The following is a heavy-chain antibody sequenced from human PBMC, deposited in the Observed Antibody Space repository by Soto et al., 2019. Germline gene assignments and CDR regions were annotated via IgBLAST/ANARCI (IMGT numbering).Heavy chain of an antibody. D-gene: IGHD2-2*01. V-gene: IGHV3-23*01. J-gene: IGHJ4*02. CDR2: ISGSGGST. CDR1: GFTVSSNA. Sequence: GGSLRLSCAASGFTVSSNAMSWVRQAPGKGLEWVSAISGSGGSTYYADSVKGRFTISRDNSKNQIYLQMNSLKAEDTAVYYCARDGDVVVLPAAIPFDYWGQGTLVTVSS. CDR3: ARDGDVVVLPAAIPFDY.